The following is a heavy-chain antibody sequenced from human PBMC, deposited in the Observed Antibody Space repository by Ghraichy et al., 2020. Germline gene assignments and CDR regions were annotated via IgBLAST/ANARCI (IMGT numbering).Heavy chain of an antibody. CDR2: INGNSRSI. CDR3: TRDIVVIPGLNWFDP. J-gene: IGHJ5*02. CDR1: GFIFSDYN. Sequence: GGSLRLSCVASGFIFSDYNINWVRQAPGKGLEWVSSINGNSRSIYYADSVKGRFTISRDNAKNSLYLQMNSLRAEDTAMYYCTRDIVVIPGLNWFDPWGQGTLVTVSS. D-gene: IGHD2-2*01. V-gene: IGHV3-21*01.